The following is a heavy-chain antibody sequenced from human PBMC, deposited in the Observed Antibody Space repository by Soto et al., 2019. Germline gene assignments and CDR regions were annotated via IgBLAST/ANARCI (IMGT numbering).Heavy chain of an antibody. CDR2: IYYSGST. D-gene: IGHD6-6*01. J-gene: IGHJ6*02. Sequence: SETLSLTCTVSGGSISSGGYYWSWIRQHPGKGLEWIGYIYYSGSTYYNPSLKSRVTISVDTSKIQFSLKLSSVTAADTAVYYCARDRWQLASYYYYGMDVWGQGTTVTVSS. V-gene: IGHV4-31*03. CDR1: GGSISSGGYY. CDR3: ARDRWQLASYYYYGMDV.